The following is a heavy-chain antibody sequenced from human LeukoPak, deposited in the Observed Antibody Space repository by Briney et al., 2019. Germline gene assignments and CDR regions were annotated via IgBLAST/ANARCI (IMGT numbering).Heavy chain of an antibody. CDR1: GYPLGKNYY. Sequence: SETLTLTCAVSGYPLGKNYYWGWIRQSPGKGLEWIGRIYGRASTSYNPSLMNRVTMSVDTSKNHFSLQLTSVTAADTAVYYCARYDSRGSASTRFDYWGPGILVTVSS. CDR3: ARYDSRGSASTRFDY. D-gene: IGHD3-16*01. V-gene: IGHV4-38-2*01. J-gene: IGHJ4*02. CDR2: IYGRAST.